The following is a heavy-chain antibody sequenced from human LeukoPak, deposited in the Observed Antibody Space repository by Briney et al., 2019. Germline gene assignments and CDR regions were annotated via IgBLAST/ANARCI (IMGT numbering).Heavy chain of an antibody. D-gene: IGHD6-13*01. CDR2: IYYSGGT. Sequence: KPSETLSLTCTVSGGTISSTSDYWGWVRQPPGKGLDYIGSIYYSGGTYYNPSLKSRVTISVDTSKNQFSLKLSSVTAADTAVYYCARGYSSSWYPLTTLDYWGQGTLVTVSS. V-gene: IGHV4-39*07. J-gene: IGHJ4*02. CDR3: ARGYSSSWYPLTTLDY. CDR1: GGTISSTSDY.